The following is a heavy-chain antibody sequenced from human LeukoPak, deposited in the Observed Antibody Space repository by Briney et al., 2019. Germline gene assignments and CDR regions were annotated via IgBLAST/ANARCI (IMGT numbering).Heavy chain of an antibody. J-gene: IGHJ4*02. CDR1: GGSFSGYY. V-gene: IGHV4-34*01. Sequence: PSETLSLTCAVYGGSFSGYYWSWIRQPPGKGLEWIGEINHSGSTNYNPSLKSRVTISVDTSKNQFSLKLSSVTAADTAVYYCARGGPPAGYVLEGELHAGGFDYWGQGTLVTVSS. CDR2: INHSGST. CDR3: ARGGPPAGYVLEGELHAGGFDY. D-gene: IGHD2-15*01.